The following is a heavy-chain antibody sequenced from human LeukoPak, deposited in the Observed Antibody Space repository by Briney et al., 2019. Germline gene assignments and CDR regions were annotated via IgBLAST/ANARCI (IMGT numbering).Heavy chain of an antibody. Sequence: SETLSVTCTVSGGSIRSYYWSWVRQPPGKGLEWIGYIYYSGSTNYNPSLKSRVTISVDTSKNQFSLKLSSVTAADTAVYYCARRGYIFHYWGQGTLVTVSS. CDR3: ARRGYIFHY. CDR1: GGSIRSYY. J-gene: IGHJ4*02. V-gene: IGHV4-59*12. CDR2: IYYSGST. D-gene: IGHD3-9*01.